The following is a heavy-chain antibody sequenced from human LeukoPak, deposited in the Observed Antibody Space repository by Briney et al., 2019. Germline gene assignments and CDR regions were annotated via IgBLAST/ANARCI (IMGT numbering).Heavy chain of an antibody. CDR1: GGSISSGGYY. D-gene: IGHD1-26*01. CDR3: ARGSLVGAGDAFDI. CDR2: IYYSGST. Sequence: SETLSLTCTVSGGSISSGGYYWSWIRQHPGKGLEWIGYIYYSGSTYYNPSLKSRVTISVDTSKNQFSLKPSSVTAADTAVYYCARGSLVGAGDAFDIWGQGTMVTVSS. J-gene: IGHJ3*02. V-gene: IGHV4-31*03.